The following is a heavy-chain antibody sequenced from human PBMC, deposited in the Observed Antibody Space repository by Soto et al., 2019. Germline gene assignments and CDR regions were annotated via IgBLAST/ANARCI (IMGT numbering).Heavy chain of an antibody. CDR1: GFSLSTSEVG. D-gene: IGHD6-6*01. CDR2: IYWDDDK. CDR3: AHRTESSSSTFPCFDP. Sequence: SGPNLVTHTQTLALKCTFSGFSLSTSEVGLGWIRQPPGKALEWLALIYWDDDKRYSPSLKSRLTITKDTSKNQVVLTMTNMDPVDTATYYCAHRTESSSSTFPCFDPWGHGTLVTVSS. V-gene: IGHV2-5*02. J-gene: IGHJ5*02.